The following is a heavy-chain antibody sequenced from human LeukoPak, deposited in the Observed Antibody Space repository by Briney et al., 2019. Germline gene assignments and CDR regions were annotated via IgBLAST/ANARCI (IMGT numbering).Heavy chain of an antibody. D-gene: IGHD4-11*01. J-gene: IGHJ4*02. CDR2: VFSNGGP. CDR3: VRDPGNVSNLPYYFDH. V-gene: IGHV4-4*07. CDR1: GGSIHSYH. Sequence: SETLSLTCTVPGGSIHSYHWRWVRQPAGKGLEGFGRVFSNGGPKYNASLASRLTISVDASKNQFFLQLRSVTAADTAVYYCVRDPGNVSNLPYYFDHWGQGSLVTVSS.